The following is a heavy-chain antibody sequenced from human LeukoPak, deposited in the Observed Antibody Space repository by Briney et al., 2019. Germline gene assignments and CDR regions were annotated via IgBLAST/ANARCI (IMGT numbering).Heavy chain of an antibody. Sequence: PSETLYLTCAVSEMSFSAYYWNWIRQSPGKGLEWIGEINYGGSTKYTPSLEGRGTILIDTSKNQFSLKLTSVTAADTAVYYCARGFPPGSGSRGSHAFDVWGQGTMVTVSS. CDR2: INYGGST. CDR3: ARGFPPGSGSRGSHAFDV. D-gene: IGHD6-19*01. V-gene: IGHV4-34*01. CDR1: EMSFSAYY. J-gene: IGHJ3*01.